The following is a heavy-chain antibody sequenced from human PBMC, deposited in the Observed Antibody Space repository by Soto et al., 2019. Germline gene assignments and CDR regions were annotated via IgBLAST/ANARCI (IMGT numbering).Heavy chain of an antibody. J-gene: IGHJ5*02. D-gene: IGHD6-13*01. CDR1: GGSISSSSYY. CDR2: IYYSGST. CDR3: ARGLREIAAAGTHWFDP. V-gene: IGHV4-39*01. Sequence: SETLSLTCTVSGGSISSSSYYWGWIRQRPGKGLEWIGSIYYSGSTYYNPSLKSRVTISVDTSKNQFSLKLSSVTAADTAVYYCARGLREIAAAGTHWFDPWGQGTLVTVSS.